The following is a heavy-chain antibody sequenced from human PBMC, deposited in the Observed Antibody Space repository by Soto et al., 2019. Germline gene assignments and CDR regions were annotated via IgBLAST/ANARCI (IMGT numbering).Heavy chain of an antibody. V-gene: IGHV4-39*01. CDR2: IYYSGSA. D-gene: IGHD6-13*01. J-gene: IGHJ4*02. CDR3: ARLKKTWQQLTTPYYFDY. CDR1: GGSISSSSYY. Sequence: PSETLSLTCTVSGGSISSSSYYWGWIRQPPGKGLERIGSIYYSGSAYYNPSLKNRVTISVDTSKNLFSLKLSSVTAADTALFYCARLKKTWQQLTTPYYFDYWGQGTLVTVSS.